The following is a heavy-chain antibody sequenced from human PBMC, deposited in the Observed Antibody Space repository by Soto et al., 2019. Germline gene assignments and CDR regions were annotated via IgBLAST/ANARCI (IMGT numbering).Heavy chain of an antibody. D-gene: IGHD6-13*01. V-gene: IGHV1-69*02. CDR3: ARNPAADYYYYYMDA. CDR1: GGSFSSYT. Sequence: QVQLVQSGAEVKKPGSSVKVSCKASGGSFSSYTFTWVRQAPGQGLEWMGRIIPILAIANYAQKFQGRVRITADTSTSTAYMELSSLRSEDTAVYYCARNPAADYYYYYMDAWGKGTTVTVS. J-gene: IGHJ6*03. CDR2: IIPILAIA.